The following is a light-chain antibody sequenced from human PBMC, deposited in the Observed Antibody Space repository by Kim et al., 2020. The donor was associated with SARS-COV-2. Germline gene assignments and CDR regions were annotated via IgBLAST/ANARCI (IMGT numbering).Light chain of an antibody. CDR2: EDN. Sequence: NFMLTQPHSVSESPGKTVTISCTRSSGNIASYYVQWYQQRPGSAPTTVIYEDNKRPSGVPDRFSGSIDRSSNSASLTISGLKTEDEADYHCQSYDSSTVVFGGGTQLTVL. J-gene: IGLJ2*01. CDR3: QSYDSSTVV. V-gene: IGLV6-57*04. CDR1: SGNIASYY.